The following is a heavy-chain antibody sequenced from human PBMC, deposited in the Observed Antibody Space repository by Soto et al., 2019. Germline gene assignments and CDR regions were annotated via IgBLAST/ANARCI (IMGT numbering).Heavy chain of an antibody. CDR1: GGSISSSSYH. D-gene: IGHD6-19*01. Sequence: SETLSLTCTVSGGSISSSSYHWGWIRQPPGKGLEWIGSIYYSGSTYYNPSLKSRVTISVDTSKNQFSLKLSSVTAADTAVYYCASSSGPLYYYYRDVWGEGTTVTVSS. J-gene: IGHJ6*03. CDR3: ASSSGPLYYYYRDV. CDR2: IYYSGST. V-gene: IGHV4-39*01.